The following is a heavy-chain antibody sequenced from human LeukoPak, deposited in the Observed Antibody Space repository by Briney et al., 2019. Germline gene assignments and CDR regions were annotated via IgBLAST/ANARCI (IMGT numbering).Heavy chain of an antibody. CDR3: ARDAYSNYGRWFDP. V-gene: IGHV4-34*01. CDR2: VNHSGST. D-gene: IGHD4-11*01. CDR1: GGSFSGYY. Sequence: SETLSLTCAVYGGSFSGYYWSWIRQPPGKGLEWIGEVNHSGSTNYNPSLKSRVTISVDTSKNQFSLQLSSVTAADTAVYYCARDAYSNYGRWFDPWGQGTLVTVSS. J-gene: IGHJ5*02.